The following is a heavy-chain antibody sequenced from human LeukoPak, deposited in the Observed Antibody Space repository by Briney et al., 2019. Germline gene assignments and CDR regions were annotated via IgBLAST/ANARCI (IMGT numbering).Heavy chain of an antibody. CDR3: ARGPAYYYDSSGYCMDY. J-gene: IGHJ4*02. CDR1: GVSISSGGYY. Sequence: PSETLSLTCTVSGVSISSGGYYWSWIRQHPGKGLEWIGYIYYSGSTYYNPSLKSRVTISVDMSKNQFSLKLSSVTAADTAVYYCARGPAYYYDSSGYCMDYWGQGTLVTVSS. V-gene: IGHV4-31*03. D-gene: IGHD3-22*01. CDR2: IYYSGST.